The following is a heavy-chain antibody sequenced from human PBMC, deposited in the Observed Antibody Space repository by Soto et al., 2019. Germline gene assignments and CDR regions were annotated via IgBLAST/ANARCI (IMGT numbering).Heavy chain of an antibody. J-gene: IGHJ3*02. CDR1: GSTSSSDA. CDR3: AKVGYESGGYYYHDAFHI. V-gene: IGHV3-23*01. Sequence: EVQLLESGGGLVQAGGSLKFSCRAAGSTSSSDAMTWVRQAPGKGLEWVSVLSGGGDSADYADSVQGRFAISSDNSKHTLFLQMSSLRAEETAVYCRAKVGYESGGYYYHDAFHIWGQGTMVTVSS. D-gene: IGHD3-22*01. CDR2: LSGGGDSA.